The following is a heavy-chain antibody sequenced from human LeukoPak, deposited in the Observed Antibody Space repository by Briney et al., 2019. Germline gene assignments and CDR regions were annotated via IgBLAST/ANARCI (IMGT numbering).Heavy chain of an antibody. CDR1: GGSISSYY. CDR2: IYYSGST. V-gene: IGHV4-59*01. J-gene: IGHJ4*02. D-gene: IGHD3-22*01. Sequence: SETLTLTCTVSGGSISSYYWSWIRQPPGKGLEWIGYIYYSGSTNYNPSLKSRVTISVDTSKNQFSLKLSSVTAADTAVYYCVRVDDSSGTYYFDYWGQGTLVTVSS. CDR3: VRVDDSSGTYYFDY.